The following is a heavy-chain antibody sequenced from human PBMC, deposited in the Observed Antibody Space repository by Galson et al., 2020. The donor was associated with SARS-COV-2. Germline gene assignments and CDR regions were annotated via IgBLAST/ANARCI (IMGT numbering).Heavy chain of an antibody. Sequence: GGSLRISCAASGFTFSNAWMSWVRQAPGKGLEWVGRVKSKTDGGTTDYAASVKGRFIISRDDSKNTLYLQMDSLKTEDAAVYYCTWTTVTLQWDFWGQGTQVTVSS. CDR3: TWTTVTLQWDF. D-gene: IGHD4-17*01. CDR1: GFTFSNAW. V-gene: IGHV3-15*01. CDR2: VKSKTDGGTT. J-gene: IGHJ4*02.